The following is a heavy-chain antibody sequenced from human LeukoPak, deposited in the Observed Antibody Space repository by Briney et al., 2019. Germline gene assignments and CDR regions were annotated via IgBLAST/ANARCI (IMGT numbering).Heavy chain of an antibody. V-gene: IGHV4-34*01. CDR1: GGSFSGYY. D-gene: IGHD3-3*01. Sequence: SETLSLTCAVYGGSFSGYYWSWIRQPPGKGLEWIGEINHSGSTNYNPSLKSRVTISVDTSKNQFSLKLSSVTAADTAVYYCARGSYDFWGGYYTEWFDPWGQGTLVTVSS. J-gene: IGHJ5*02. CDR3: ARGSYDFWGGYYTEWFDP. CDR2: INHSGST.